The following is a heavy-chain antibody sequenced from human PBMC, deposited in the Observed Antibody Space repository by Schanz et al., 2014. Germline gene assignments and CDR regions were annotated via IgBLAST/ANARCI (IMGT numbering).Heavy chain of an antibody. J-gene: IGHJ4*02. Sequence: QVQLVESGGGVVQPGRSLRLSCAASGFTFSAYYMDWVRQAPGKGLEWVAFVPFDGSQKFYADSVKGRFTISRDNSKNTLYLQMNSLRAEDTAVYYCANNWNLDYWGQGTLVTVSS. CDR1: GFTFSAYY. CDR3: ANNWNLDY. CDR2: VPFDGSQK. D-gene: IGHD1-20*01. V-gene: IGHV3-30*18.